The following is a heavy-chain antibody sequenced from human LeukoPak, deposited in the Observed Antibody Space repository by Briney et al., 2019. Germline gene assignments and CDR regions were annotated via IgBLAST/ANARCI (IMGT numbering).Heavy chain of an antibody. CDR3: ARAGWIITSGIDY. V-gene: IGHV4-38-2*01. CDR1: GCSISRGYY. D-gene: IGHD3-10*01. Sequence: SETLSLTCGVSGCSISRGYYWAWIRQPPGKELEWSGTIYHIGSTYYNPSLESRVTISVDTSKNEFSLNLNSVTAADTAVYYCARAGWIITSGIDYWGQGALVTVSS. J-gene: IGHJ4*02. CDR2: IYHIGST.